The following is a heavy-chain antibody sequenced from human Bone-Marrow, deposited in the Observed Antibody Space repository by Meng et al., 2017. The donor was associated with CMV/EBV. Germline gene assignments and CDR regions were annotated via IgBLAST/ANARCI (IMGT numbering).Heavy chain of an antibody. CDR2: IYPGDSDT. D-gene: IGHD3-22*01. Sequence: GESLKISCKGSGYSFPNYWIGWVRQMPGKGLEWMGVIYPGDSDTRYSPSFQGQVTISADRSISTAYLQWSSLKASDTAMYYCARYHDSSGYYYRPFDYWGQATLVTVSS. V-gene: IGHV5-51*01. CDR3: ARYHDSSGYYYRPFDY. J-gene: IGHJ4*02. CDR1: GYSFPNYW.